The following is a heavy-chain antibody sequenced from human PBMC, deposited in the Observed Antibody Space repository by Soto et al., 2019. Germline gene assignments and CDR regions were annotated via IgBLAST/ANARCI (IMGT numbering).Heavy chain of an antibody. Sequence: QVQLVESGGGVVQPGRYLRLSCAASGFTFSSYGMHGVRQAPGKGLEWVAVIWYDGSNKYYADSVKGRFTISRDNSKNTLYLQMNSLRAEDTAVYYCAREYCSGGSCYSGYYYYGMDVW. V-gene: IGHV3-33*01. CDR1: GFTFSSYG. CDR3: AREYCSGGSCYSGYYYYGMDV. D-gene: IGHD2-15*01. J-gene: IGHJ6*01. CDR2: IWYDGSNK.